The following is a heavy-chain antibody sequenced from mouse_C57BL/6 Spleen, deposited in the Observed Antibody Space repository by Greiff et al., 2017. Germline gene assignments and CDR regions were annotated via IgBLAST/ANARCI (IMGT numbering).Heavy chain of an antibody. Sequence: EVQLQQSGPELVKPGASVEISCKASGYSFTGYYMNWVKQSPEKSLEWIGEINPSTGGTTYNQKFKAKATLTVDKSSSTAYMQLKSLTSEDSAVYYCARWGDYWGQGTTLTVSS. J-gene: IGHJ2*01. CDR3: ARWGDY. CDR2: INPSTGGT. V-gene: IGHV1-42*01. CDR1: GYSFTGYY.